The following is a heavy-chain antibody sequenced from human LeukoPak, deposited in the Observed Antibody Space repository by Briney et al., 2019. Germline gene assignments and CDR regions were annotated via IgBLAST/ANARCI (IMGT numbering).Heavy chain of an antibody. CDR3: AKDIGLFSYGFLLGMDV. V-gene: IGHV3-23*01. CDR2: ISGSGGST. CDR1: GFTFSSYA. Sequence: GGSLRLSCAASGFTFSSYAMSWVRQAPGKGLEWVSTISGSGGSTYCADSVKGRFTISRDNSKNTLYLQMNSLRAEDTAVYYCAKDIGLFSYGFLLGMDVWGQGTTVTVSS. J-gene: IGHJ6*02. D-gene: IGHD5-18*01.